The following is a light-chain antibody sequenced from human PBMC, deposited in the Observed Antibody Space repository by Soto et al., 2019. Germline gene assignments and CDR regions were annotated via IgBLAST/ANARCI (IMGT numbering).Light chain of an antibody. CDR3: QQYGSSPWT. V-gene: IGKV3-20*01. CDR2: GAS. J-gene: IGKJ1*01. CDR1: QSVSSSH. Sequence: EIVLTQSPGTLSLSPGERGTLSCRASQSVSSSHLAWYQQKPGQAPRLLIYGASSRATGIPDRFSGSGSGTDFSLTISRLEPEDFEVYYCQQYGSSPWTFGQGTKVEVK.